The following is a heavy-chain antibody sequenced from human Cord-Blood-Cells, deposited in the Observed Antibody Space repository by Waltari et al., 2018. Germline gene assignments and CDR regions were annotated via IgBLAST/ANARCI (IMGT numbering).Heavy chain of an antibody. CDR2: ISSSSSYI. V-gene: IGHV3-21*01. Sequence: EVQLVESGGGLVKPGGSLRLSCAASGFTISSYSMNWVRQAPGKGLEWVSSISSSSSYIYYADSVKGRFTISRDNAKNSLYLQMNSLRAEDTAVYYCARDSGDYVWGSYRYFDYWGQGTLVTVSS. J-gene: IGHJ4*02. CDR3: ARDSGDYVWGSYRYFDY. D-gene: IGHD3-16*02. CDR1: GFTISSYS.